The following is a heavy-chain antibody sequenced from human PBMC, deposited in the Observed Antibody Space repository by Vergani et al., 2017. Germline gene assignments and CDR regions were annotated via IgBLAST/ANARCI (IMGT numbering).Heavy chain of an antibody. J-gene: IGHJ4*02. D-gene: IGHD3-16*02. V-gene: IGHV1-69-2*01. Sequence: EVQLVQSGAEVKKPGATMKISCKVSGYTFTDHYMHWVKQAPGKGLEWMGLVDPEDGNTKYSQKFQGRVTITRDTSASTAYMELSSLRSEDTAVYYCAREGFYDYVWGSYRLRGGYYFDYWGQGTLVTVSS. CDR2: VDPEDGNT. CDR3: AREGFYDYVWGSYRLRGGYYFDY. CDR1: GYTFTDHY.